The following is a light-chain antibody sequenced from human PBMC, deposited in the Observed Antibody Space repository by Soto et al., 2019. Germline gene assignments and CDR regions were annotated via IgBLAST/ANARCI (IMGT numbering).Light chain of an antibody. CDR1: QSISSY. V-gene: IGKV1-39*01. CDR3: QQSYSTPPH. J-gene: IGKJ5*01. Sequence: ENQSRQPHSTLSGSVGDRVTIPCRASQSISSYLNWYQQKPGKAPKLLIYAASSLQSGVPSRFSGSGSGTDFTLTISSLQPEDFATYYCQQSYSTPPHFGQGTRLEIK. CDR2: AAS.